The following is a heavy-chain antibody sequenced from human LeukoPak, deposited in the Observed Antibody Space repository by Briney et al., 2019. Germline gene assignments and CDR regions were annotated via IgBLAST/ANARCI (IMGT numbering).Heavy chain of an antibody. CDR1: GFTFNTYW. Sequence: GGSLRLSCEASGFTFNTYWMTWVRQAPGKGLEWLANIKYDGSDKYYAASVKGRFTISRDNARNSLYLQMNSLRAEDTGVYYCAISSGAAMNTGGQGVLVTVSS. D-gene: IGHD5-18*01. CDR2: IKYDGSDK. V-gene: IGHV3-7*01. CDR3: AISSGAAMNT. J-gene: IGHJ4*02.